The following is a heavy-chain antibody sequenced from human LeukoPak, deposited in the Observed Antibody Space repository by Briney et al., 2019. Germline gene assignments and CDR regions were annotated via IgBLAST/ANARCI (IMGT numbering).Heavy chain of an antibody. V-gene: IGHV3-30*18. D-gene: IGHD3-10*01. Sequence: GRSLRLSCAASGFTLSSYGMHWVRQAPGKGPEWVALISYDGSNKYYADSVKGRFTISRDNSKNTLYLQMNSLRAEDTAVYYCAKARITMVPAMDVWGQGTTVTVSS. CDR1: GFTLSSYG. J-gene: IGHJ6*02. CDR3: AKARITMVPAMDV. CDR2: ISYDGSNK.